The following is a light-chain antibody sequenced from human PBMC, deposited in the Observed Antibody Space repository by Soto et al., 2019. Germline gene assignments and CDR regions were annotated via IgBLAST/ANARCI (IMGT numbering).Light chain of an antibody. CDR3: AAWDESLSGWV. CDR2: DVT. V-gene: IGLV2-11*01. Sequence: QSVLTQPRSVSGSPGQSVTISCTGTSSDVGGYNYVSWYQQYPGKAPKFMIYDVTKRPSGVPDRFSGSKSGNTASLTISGLQAEDEADYHCAAWDESLSGWVFGGGTKLTVL. CDR1: SSDVGGYNY. J-gene: IGLJ3*02.